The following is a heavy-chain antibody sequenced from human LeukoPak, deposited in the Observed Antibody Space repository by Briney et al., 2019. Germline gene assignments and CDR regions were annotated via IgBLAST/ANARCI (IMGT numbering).Heavy chain of an antibody. CDR1: GYTFTGYY. CDR2: INPNSGGT. D-gene: IGHD5-12*01. CDR3: ARDRAVATIGGVDY. V-gene: IGHV1-2*02. J-gene: IGHJ4*02. Sequence: GASVKVSCKASGYTFTGYYMHWVRQAPGQGLEWMGWINPNSGGTNYAQKFQGRVTMTRDTSISTAYMELSRLTSDDTAVYYCARDRAVATIGGVDYWGQGTLVTVSS.